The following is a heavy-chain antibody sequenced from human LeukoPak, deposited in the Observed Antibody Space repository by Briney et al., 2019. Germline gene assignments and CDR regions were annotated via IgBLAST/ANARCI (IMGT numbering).Heavy chain of an antibody. V-gene: IGHV1-69*05. CDR1: GGTFSSYA. J-gene: IGHJ4*02. Sequence: ASVKVSCKASGGTFSSYAISWVRQAPGQGLEWMGGIIPIFYTANYAQKFQGRVTITTDESTSTAYMELSSLRSEDTAVYYCARDRKRSESSPSGYYFDYWGQGTLVTVSS. CDR2: IIPIFYTA. D-gene: IGHD6-6*01. CDR3: ARDRKRSESSPSGYYFDY.